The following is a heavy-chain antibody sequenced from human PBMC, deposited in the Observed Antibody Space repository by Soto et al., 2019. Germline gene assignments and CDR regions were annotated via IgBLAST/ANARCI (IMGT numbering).Heavy chain of an antibody. CDR3: ARDLSGRADV. CDR2: LNEDGSFT. D-gene: IGHD3-10*01. J-gene: IGHJ6*02. Sequence: PGGSLRLCCVASEFTFSSYWMHWVRQVPGKGLVWVSRLNEDGSFTTYADSVKGRFTISRDNAKKTLYLQMNSLRAEDTAVYYCARDLSGRADVWGQGTTVTVSS. CDR1: EFTFSSYW. V-gene: IGHV3-74*01.